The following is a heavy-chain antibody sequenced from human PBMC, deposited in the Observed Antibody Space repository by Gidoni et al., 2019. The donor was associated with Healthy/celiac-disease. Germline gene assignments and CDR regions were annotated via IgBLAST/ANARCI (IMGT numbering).Heavy chain of an antibody. CDR2: IIPILGIA. CDR3: ARRRMVRGVIPDYYYGMDV. D-gene: IGHD3-10*01. Sequence: QVQLVQSGAEVKKPGSSVKVSCKASGGTFSSYAISWVRQAPGQGLEWMGRIIPILGIANYAQKFQGRVTITADKSTSTAYMELSSLRSEDTAVYYCARRRMVRGVIPDYYYGMDVWGQGTTVTVSS. CDR1: GGTFSSYA. J-gene: IGHJ6*02. V-gene: IGHV1-69*09.